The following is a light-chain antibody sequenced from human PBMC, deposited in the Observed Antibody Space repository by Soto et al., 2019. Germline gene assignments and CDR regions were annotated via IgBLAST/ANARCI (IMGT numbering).Light chain of an antibody. CDR2: DAS. CDR3: QQRSNWPALT. J-gene: IGKJ4*01. V-gene: IGKV3-11*01. CDR1: ESVSSR. Sequence: EIVMTQSPGTLSLSPGERATLSCRASESVSSRLAWYQQKPGQAPRLLIYDASNRATGIPARFSGSGSGTDFTLTISSLEPEDFAVYYCQQRSNWPALTFGGGTKVEIK.